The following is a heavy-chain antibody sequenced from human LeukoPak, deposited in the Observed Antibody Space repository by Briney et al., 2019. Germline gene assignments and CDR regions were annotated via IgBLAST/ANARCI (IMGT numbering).Heavy chain of an antibody. D-gene: IGHD4-17*01. J-gene: IGHJ4*02. CDR3: AKAMTTVTTKAPNFDY. V-gene: IGHV3-23*01. CDR1: GFTFSSYD. Sequence: PGGSLRLSCAASGFTFSSYDMSWVRQAPGKGLEWVSAISGSGGSTYYADSVKGRFTISRDNSKNTLYLQMNSLRAEDTAVYYCAKAMTTVTTKAPNFDYWGQGTLVTVSS. CDR2: ISGSGGST.